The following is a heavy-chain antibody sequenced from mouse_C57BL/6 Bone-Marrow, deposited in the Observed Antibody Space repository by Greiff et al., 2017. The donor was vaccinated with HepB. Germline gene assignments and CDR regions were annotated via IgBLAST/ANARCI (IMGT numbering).Heavy chain of an antibody. Sequence: QVQLQQPGAELVRPGSSVKLSCKASGYTFTSYWMHWVKQRPIQGLEWIGNIDPSDSETHYNQKFKDKATLTVDKSSSTAYMQLSSLTSEDSAVYYCARCDYYGSSSYWYFDVWGTGTTVTVSS. CDR2: IDPSDSET. V-gene: IGHV1-52*01. J-gene: IGHJ1*03. CDR1: GYTFTSYW. CDR3: ARCDYYGSSSYWYFDV. D-gene: IGHD1-1*01.